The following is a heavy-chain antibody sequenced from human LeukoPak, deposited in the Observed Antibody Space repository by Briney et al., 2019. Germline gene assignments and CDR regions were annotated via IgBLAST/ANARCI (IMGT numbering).Heavy chain of an antibody. CDR2: IKQDGSEK. V-gene: IGHV3-7*01. D-gene: IGHD2-15*01. J-gene: IGHJ3*02. CDR3: ARKSSEGAFDI. Sequence: PGGSLRLSCAASGFTFSRYWMSWVRQAPGKGLEWVANIKQDGSEKYHVDSVKGRFTISRDNAKNSLYLQMNSLRAEDTAVYYCARKSSEGAFDIWGQGTMVTVSS. CDR1: GFTFSRYW.